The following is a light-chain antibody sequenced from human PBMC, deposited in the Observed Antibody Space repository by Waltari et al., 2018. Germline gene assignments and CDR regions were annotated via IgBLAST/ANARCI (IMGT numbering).Light chain of an antibody. CDR2: GAS. V-gene: IGKV3-20*01. J-gene: IGKJ1*01. Sequence: EIVLTQSPGTLSLSPGERGTLSCRASQSVSRALAWYQQKPGQAPRLLIYGASTRATVVPDKFGGSGSCTDFSLTISSLDPEDFAVYYCQHYVKLPVTYGQGTKVEI. CDR1: QSVSRA. CDR3: QHYVKLPVT.